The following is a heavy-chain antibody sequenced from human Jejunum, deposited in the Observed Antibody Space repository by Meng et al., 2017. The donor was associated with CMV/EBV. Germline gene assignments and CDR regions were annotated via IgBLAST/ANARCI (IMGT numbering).Heavy chain of an antibody. Sequence: QVELLPAGPGLGKPTRHLSITCATSRDRVSSNSGAWNWIRQSPSRGLEWLGRTYYRSKYYNDYALSVKSRITINPDTSKNQFSLQLNSVTPEDTAIYYCARDWGDVRGGFDFWGQGTLVTVSS. CDR2: TYYRSKYYN. CDR1: RDRVSSNSGA. V-gene: IGHV6-1*01. D-gene: IGHD3-10*02. CDR3: ARDWGDVRGGFDF. J-gene: IGHJ4*02.